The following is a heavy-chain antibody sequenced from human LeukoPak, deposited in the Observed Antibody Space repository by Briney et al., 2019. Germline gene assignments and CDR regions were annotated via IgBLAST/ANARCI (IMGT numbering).Heavy chain of an antibody. Sequence: PSETLSLTCTVSGDSISRSSYYWGWIRQSPGKGLEWIGCIHHSGSTFYTPSLKSRVTIDVDTSKKQFSLRLSSVTAADTAIYYCARQEDFGTYYYYYGVDVWGQGTTVTVSS. V-gene: IGHV4-39*01. CDR2: IHHSGST. J-gene: IGHJ6*02. D-gene: IGHD3/OR15-3a*01. CDR3: ARQEDFGTYYYYYGVDV. CDR1: GDSISRSSYY.